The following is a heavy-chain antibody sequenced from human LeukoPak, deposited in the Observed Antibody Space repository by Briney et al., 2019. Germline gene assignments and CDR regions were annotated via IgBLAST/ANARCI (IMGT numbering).Heavy chain of an antibody. J-gene: IGHJ4*02. CDR3: AKSLARGKPTFDY. CDR2: ISGSGDIT. Sequence: GGSLRLSCAASGFTFSNYAMSWVRQAPGKGLEWVSLISGSGDITFYADSVKGRFTISRDNSKNTLYLRMNSLRAEDTAVYYCAKSLARGKPTFDYWGQGTLVTVSS. V-gene: IGHV3-23*01. D-gene: IGHD3-16*02. CDR1: GFTFSNYA.